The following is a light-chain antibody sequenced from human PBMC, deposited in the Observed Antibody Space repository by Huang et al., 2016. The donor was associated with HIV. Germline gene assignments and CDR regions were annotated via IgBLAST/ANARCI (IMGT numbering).Light chain of an antibody. CDR3: HQYYATGT. Sequence: DIVMTQSPDSLAVSLGERATINCKSSQSLIYSSNNKNYLAWYQQKPGQPPKLLIYWACTRESGVPDRCSGSGSETDFTLTISSLQAEDVAVYYCHQYYATGTFGQGTKVEI. CDR1: QSLIYSSNNKNY. J-gene: IGKJ1*01. V-gene: IGKV4-1*01. CDR2: WAC.